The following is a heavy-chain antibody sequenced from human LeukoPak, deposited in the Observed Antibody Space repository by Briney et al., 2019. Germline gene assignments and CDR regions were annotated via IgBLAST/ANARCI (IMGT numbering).Heavy chain of an antibody. J-gene: IGHJ4*02. CDR2: ISSSGGNT. CDR1: GFTFSSST. CDR3: AKLGIAARGDY. D-gene: IGHD6-6*01. V-gene: IGHV3-23*01. Sequence: AGGSLRLSCAASGFTFSSSTMSWVRQAPGKGLEWISAISSSGGNTYYTDSVKGRFTISRDNSKNTLYLQMNSLRAEDTAVYYCAKLGIAARGDYWGQGTLVTVSS.